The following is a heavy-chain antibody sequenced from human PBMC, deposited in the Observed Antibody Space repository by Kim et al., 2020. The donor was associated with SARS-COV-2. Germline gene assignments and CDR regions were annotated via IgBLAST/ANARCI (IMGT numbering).Heavy chain of an antibody. CDR3: AGDSLQWPYYGMDV. V-gene: IGHV1-18*01. Sequence: YAQKLQGRVTMTTDTSTSTAYMGLRSLRSDDTAVYYCAGDSLQWPYYGMDVWGQGTTVTVSS. D-gene: IGHD6-19*01. J-gene: IGHJ6*02.